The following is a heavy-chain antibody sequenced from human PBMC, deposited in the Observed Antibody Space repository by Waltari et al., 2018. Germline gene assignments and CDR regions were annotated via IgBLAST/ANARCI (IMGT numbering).Heavy chain of an antibody. CDR1: GDSISSSSYY. D-gene: IGHD2-2*01. J-gene: IGHJ5*01. Sequence: QLHLQESGPGLVKPSETLFLTCTVSGDSISSSSYYWGWIRQPPGKGPPWIGSLYYSGSNYYNPALGSRVSMSVDTSKNHLSLMLGAVTAADTAVYYCARDRIPATFRCGFDSWGPGTLVTVAS. CDR2: LYYSGSN. V-gene: IGHV4-39*07. CDR3: ARDRIPATFRCGFDS.